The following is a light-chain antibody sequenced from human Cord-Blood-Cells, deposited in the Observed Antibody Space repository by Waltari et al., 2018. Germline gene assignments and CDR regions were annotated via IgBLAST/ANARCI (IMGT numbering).Light chain of an antibody. CDR1: QSISSY. J-gene: IGKJ2*03. V-gene: IGKV1-39*01. Sequence: DIQMTQSPSSLSASVGDRVTITCRASQSISSYLNWDQQKPGKAPKLLIYAASSWQSGVPSRFSGSGSGTEFTLTISSLQPEDFATYYCQQSDSTPYSFGQGTKLEIK. CDR3: QQSDSTPYS. CDR2: AAS.